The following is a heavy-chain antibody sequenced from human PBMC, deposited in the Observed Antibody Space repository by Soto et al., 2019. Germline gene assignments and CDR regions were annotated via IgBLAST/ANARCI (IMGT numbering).Heavy chain of an antibody. CDR2: INRDGSEK. V-gene: IGHV3-7*01. J-gene: IGHJ4*02. CDR3: ARRGDYFDS. Sequence: PGGSLRLSCAASGFTLSSYWMTWVRQVPGKGLEWVANINRDGSEKHSVDSVKGRFTISRDNAKSALYLQMNSLRVEDTAVYYCARRGDYFDSWGQGTLVTVSS. CDR1: GFTLSSYW. D-gene: IGHD3-16*01.